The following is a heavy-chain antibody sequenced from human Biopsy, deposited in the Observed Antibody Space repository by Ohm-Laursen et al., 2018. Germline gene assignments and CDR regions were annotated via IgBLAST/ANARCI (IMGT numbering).Heavy chain of an antibody. CDR1: GFTFGDYY. CDR3: ATDGAGSYNEN. D-gene: IGHD3-10*01. J-gene: IGHJ4*02. Sequence: SLRLSCTASGFTFGDYYMSWIRQAPGKGLEWLSYISGSGVTNMYADSVKGRFTVSRDNAKNSLYLEMNNRTVEDTAVYYCATDGAGSYNENWGQGTLVSVSS. V-gene: IGHV3-11*01. CDR2: ISGSGVTN.